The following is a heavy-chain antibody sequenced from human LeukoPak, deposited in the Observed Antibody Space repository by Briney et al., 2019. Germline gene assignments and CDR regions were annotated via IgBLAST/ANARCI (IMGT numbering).Heavy chain of an antibody. CDR3: ARISLIVATISIDY. V-gene: IGHV4-39*07. CDR2: IYYSGST. Sequence: PSETLSLTCTVSGGSISSSSYYWGWIRQPPGKGLEWIGSIYYSGSTYYNPSLKSRVTISVDTSKNQFSLKLSSVTAADTAVYYCARISLIVATISIDYWGQGTLVTVSS. CDR1: GGSISSSSYY. D-gene: IGHD5-12*01. J-gene: IGHJ4*02.